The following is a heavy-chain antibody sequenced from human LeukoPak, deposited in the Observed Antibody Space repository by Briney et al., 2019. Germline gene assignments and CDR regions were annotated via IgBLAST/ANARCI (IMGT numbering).Heavy chain of an antibody. CDR3: VKDRDSYYFDTSGFDPTSLDM. V-gene: IGHV3-30*18. CDR2: ISYDGSNR. CDR1: GFTFSSYG. J-gene: IGHJ3*02. Sequence: GRSLRLSCAASGFTFSSYGLHWVRQAPGKGLEWVAVISYDGSNRKYAYSVKGRFTISRDNSKSILYFQMNSLRAEDTALYYCVKDRDSYYFDTSGFDPTSLDMWGQGTMVTVSS. D-gene: IGHD3-22*01.